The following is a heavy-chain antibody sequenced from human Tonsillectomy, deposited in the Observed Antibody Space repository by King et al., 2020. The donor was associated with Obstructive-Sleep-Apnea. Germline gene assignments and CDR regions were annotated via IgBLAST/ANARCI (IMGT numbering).Heavy chain of an antibody. Sequence: VQLVESGGGLVQPGGSLRLSCAASGFTLSGHWMSWVRQAPGKGLEWVANINQDGSEKYYVDSVKGRFTISKDNAKNSLYLQTNSLRAEDTAVYYCARDEGIIMRSHYYWGQGTLVTVSS. CDR3: ARDEGIIMRSHYY. V-gene: IGHV3-7*03. D-gene: IGHD3-16*01. CDR2: INQDGSEK. J-gene: IGHJ4*02. CDR1: GFTLSGHW.